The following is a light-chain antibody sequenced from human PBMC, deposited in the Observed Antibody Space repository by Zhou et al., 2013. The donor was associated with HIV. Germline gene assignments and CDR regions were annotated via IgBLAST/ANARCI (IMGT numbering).Light chain of an antibody. Sequence: DVVMTQSPLSLPVTLGQPASISCRSSQSLVHSDGNTYLSWFQQRPGQSPRRLISKVSNRDSGVPDRFSGSGSGTDFTLKISRVEAEDVAVYYCMQGSHWPPITFGQGTRLEIK. V-gene: IGKV2-30*02. CDR2: KVS. CDR1: QSLVHSDGNTY. CDR3: MQGSHWPPIT. J-gene: IGKJ5*01.